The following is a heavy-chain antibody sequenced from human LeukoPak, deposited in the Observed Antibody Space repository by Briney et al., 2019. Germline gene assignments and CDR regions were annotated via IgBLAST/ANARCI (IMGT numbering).Heavy chain of an antibody. Sequence: SETLSLTCTVSGGSISSYYWSWIRQPAGKGLEWIGRIYTSGSTNYNPSLTSRVTMSVDTSKNQFSLKLSSVTAADKTVYYCAKGDFYSGSSFDYYYYYMDVWGKGTTVTVSS. CDR2: IYTSGST. V-gene: IGHV4-4*07. D-gene: IGHD4-23*01. J-gene: IGHJ6*03. CDR3: AKGDFYSGSSFDYYYYYMDV. CDR1: GGSISSYY.